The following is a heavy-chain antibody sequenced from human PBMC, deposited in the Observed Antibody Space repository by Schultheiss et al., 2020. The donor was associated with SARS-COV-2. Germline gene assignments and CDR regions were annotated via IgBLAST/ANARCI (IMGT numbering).Heavy chain of an antibody. CDR2: ISYDGSNK. CDR1: GFTFSNYA. Sequence: GGSLRLSCAASGFTFSNYAMHWVRRTPGKGLEWVAVISYDGSNKYYADSVQGRFTISRDNSKTTLFLHMNSLRAEDTAVYYCAREPGGPAAYDYWGQGTLVTVSS. V-gene: IGHV3-30*03. D-gene: IGHD2-2*01. CDR3: AREPGGPAAYDY. J-gene: IGHJ4*02.